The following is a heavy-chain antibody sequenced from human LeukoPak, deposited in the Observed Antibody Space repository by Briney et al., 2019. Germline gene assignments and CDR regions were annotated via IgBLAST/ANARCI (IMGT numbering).Heavy chain of an antibody. J-gene: IGHJ4*02. Sequence: AGSLRLSCAASGFTFSNAWMNWMGWVRQAPGQGLEWVGLTKINTDDGPPDYVPLVIGRFAISRNDSKNTVYLEMNSLETEDTAVYDCISGGGTADYWGQGTLVSVSS. V-gene: IGHV3-15*01. CDR1: GFTFSNAW. CDR3: ISGGGTADY. D-gene: IGHD1-1*01. CDR2: TKINTDDGPP.